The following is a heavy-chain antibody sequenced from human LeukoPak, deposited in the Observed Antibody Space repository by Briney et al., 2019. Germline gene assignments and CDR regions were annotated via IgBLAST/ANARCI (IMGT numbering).Heavy chain of an antibody. CDR2: MSGSGGGT. D-gene: IGHD4-17*01. CDR3: AREYYGASWGWFDP. Sequence: PGGSLRLSCAASGFTFSSYAMSWVRQAPGKGLEWVSAMSGSGGGTYCADSVKGRFTISRDNAKNSLYLQMNSLRAEDTAVYYCAREYYGASWGWFDPWGQGTLVTVSS. CDR1: GFTFSSYA. J-gene: IGHJ5*02. V-gene: IGHV3-23*01.